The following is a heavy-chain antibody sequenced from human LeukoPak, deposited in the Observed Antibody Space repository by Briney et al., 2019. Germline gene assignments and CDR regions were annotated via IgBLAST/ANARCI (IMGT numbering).Heavy chain of an antibody. V-gene: IGHV3-48*01. CDR3: ARDFHRRLYDSSAYHPY. D-gene: IGHD3-22*01. CDR2: IGSSSSTI. CDR1: GFTFSSYS. J-gene: IGHJ4*02. Sequence: GGSLRLSCAASGFTFSSYSMNWVRQAPGKGLEWVSYIGSSSSTIYYGDSVKGRFTISRDNAKNSLYLQMNSLRAEDTAVYYCARDFHRRLYDSSAYHPYWGQGTLVTVSS.